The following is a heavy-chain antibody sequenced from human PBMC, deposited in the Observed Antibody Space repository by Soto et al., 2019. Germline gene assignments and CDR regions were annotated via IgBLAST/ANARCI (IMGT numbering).Heavy chain of an antibody. V-gene: IGHV3-7*01. Sequence: HLVESGGGLVQPGGSLRLSCAASGFPFSIHWMNWVRQAPGKGLEWVANLNQNGREKYYVDSVKGRFTISRDNAKNSLSLQMNNLRAEDTAVYYCAGGSYWGQGTLVTVSS. CDR2: LNQNGREK. J-gene: IGHJ4*02. CDR3: AGGSY. CDR1: GFPFSIHW.